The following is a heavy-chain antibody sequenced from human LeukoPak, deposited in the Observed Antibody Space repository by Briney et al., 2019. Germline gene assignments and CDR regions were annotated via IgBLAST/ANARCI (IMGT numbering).Heavy chain of an antibody. J-gene: IGHJ4*02. CDR1: GFTFSDYY. CDR2: ISSSGSTI. Sequence: PGGSLRLSCAASGFTFSDYYMSWIRQAPGKGLEWVSYISSSGSTIYYADSVKGRFTISRDNAKNSLYLQMNSLRAEDTAVYYCARDHDYYGSGSYYNPGDYWGQGTLVTVSS. CDR3: ARDHDYYGSGSYYNPGDY. V-gene: IGHV3-11*01. D-gene: IGHD3-10*01.